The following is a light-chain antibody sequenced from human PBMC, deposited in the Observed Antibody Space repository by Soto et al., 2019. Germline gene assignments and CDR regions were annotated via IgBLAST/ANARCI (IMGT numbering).Light chain of an antibody. V-gene: IGKV3-20*01. CDR1: QSVSSSY. CDR2: GAS. J-gene: IGKJ1*01. CDR3: QQYGSSGT. Sequence: EIVLTQSPGTLSLSPGERATLSCRASQSVSSSYLAWYQQKPGQAPRLLIYGASSRATGIPDRFSGSGSRTDFTLTLSRLEPEDFAVYYCQQYGSSGTSGQGTKVDI.